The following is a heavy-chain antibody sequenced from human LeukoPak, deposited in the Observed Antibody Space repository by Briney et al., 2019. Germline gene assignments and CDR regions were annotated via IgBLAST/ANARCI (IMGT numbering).Heavy chain of an antibody. V-gene: IGHV4-39*01. D-gene: IGHD6-19*01. Sequence: SETLSLTCTVSGGSISSSSYFWGWIRQPPGKGLEWIGSIYYSGSTFYNPSLKSRVTISVDMSKNQFSLRLSSVTAADTAVYYCARHGSSGWFISLFVYWGQGTLVTVSS. CDR2: IYYSGST. CDR1: GGSISSSSYF. CDR3: ARHGSSGWFISLFVY. J-gene: IGHJ4*02.